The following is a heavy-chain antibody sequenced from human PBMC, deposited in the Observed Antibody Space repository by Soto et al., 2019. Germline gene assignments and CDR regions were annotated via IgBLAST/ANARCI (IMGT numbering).Heavy chain of an antibody. V-gene: IGHV3-30-3*01. J-gene: IGHJ4*02. D-gene: IGHD1-26*01. Sequence: GGSLRLSCAASGFTFSSYAMHWVRQAPGKGLEWVAVISYDGSNKYYADSVKGRFTISRDNSKNTLYLQMNSLRAEDTAVYYCARDRSGSYSDYWGQGTLVTVSS. CDR2: ISYDGSNK. CDR1: GFTFSSYA. CDR3: ARDRSGSYSDY.